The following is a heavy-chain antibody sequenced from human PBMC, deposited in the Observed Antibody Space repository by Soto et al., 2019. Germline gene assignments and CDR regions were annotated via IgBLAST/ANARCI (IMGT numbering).Heavy chain of an antibody. V-gene: IGHV3-23*01. CDR2: ISGRISST. Sequence: EVQLLESGGGLVQPGGSLRLSCSASGFTFSSYAMSWVRQAPGKGLEWVSAISGRISSTYYADSVKGRFTISRDNSKSTLFLHMNSLRVEDTAVYYCARDGDAAWIRSGDLWGRGTLVTVSS. CDR1: GFTFSSYA. CDR3: ARDGDAAWIRSGDL. D-gene: IGHD5-12*01. J-gene: IGHJ2*01.